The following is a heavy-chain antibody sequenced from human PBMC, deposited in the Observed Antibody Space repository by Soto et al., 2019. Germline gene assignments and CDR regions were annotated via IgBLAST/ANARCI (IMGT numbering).Heavy chain of an antibody. D-gene: IGHD4-17*01. CDR2: ISFDGNVK. Sequence: QVQLVESGGGVVQPGRSLRLSCAASGFSFSSYGMHWVRQAPGKGLEWVAVISFDGNVKYYADSVTGRFTISRDKSKNRLYLQMNGLRVEDTAVYFCAKESTVRAAREIDWWGQGTLFTVSS. V-gene: IGHV3-30*13. J-gene: IGHJ4*02. CDR3: AKESTVRAAREIDW. CDR1: GFSFSSYG.